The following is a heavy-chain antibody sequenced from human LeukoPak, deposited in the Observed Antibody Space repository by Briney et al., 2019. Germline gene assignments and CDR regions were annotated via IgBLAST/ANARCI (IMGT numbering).Heavy chain of an antibody. CDR2: ISSSSSTI. V-gene: IGHV3-48*01. J-gene: IGHJ4*02. Sequence: GGSLRLSCAACGFTFSSYSMNWVRQAPGKGLEWVSYISSSSSTIYYADSVKGRFTISRDNSKNTLYLQMNSLRAEDTAVYYCAKAELWLWYFDPWGQGTLVTVSS. CDR3: AKAELWLWYFDP. D-gene: IGHD5-18*01. CDR1: GFTFSSYS.